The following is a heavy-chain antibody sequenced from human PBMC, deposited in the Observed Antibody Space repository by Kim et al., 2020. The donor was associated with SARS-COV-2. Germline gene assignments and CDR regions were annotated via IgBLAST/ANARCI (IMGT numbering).Heavy chain of an antibody. D-gene: IGHD3-3*01. CDR3: ARATFLRYFDY. J-gene: IGHJ4*02. CDR2: T. Sequence: TKDSQKCQGRVTITRDTSASTAYMELSSLRYEDTAVYYCARATFLRYFDYWGQGTLVTVSS. V-gene: IGHV1-3*01.